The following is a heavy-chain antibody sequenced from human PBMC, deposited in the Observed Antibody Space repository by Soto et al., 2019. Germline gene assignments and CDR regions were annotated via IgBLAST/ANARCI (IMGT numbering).Heavy chain of an antibody. CDR3: ASITGGYSYGSTF. Sequence: EVQLLESGGGLVQPGGSLRLSCAASGFTFSSYAMSWVRQAPGKGLEWVSAISGSGGSTYYADSVKGRFTISRDNSKNTLYLQINSLRAEDTAVYYCASITGGYSYGSTFWGQGTLVTVSS. CDR1: GFTFSSYA. V-gene: IGHV3-23*01. J-gene: IGHJ4*02. CDR2: ISGSGGST. D-gene: IGHD5-18*01.